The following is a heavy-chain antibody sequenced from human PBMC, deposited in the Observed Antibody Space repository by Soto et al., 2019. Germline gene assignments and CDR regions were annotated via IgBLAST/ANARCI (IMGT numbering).Heavy chain of an antibody. J-gene: IGHJ6*02. CDR3: AKGISDSSGYYGGDV. V-gene: IGHV3-43*01. CDR2: ISWDGGST. Sequence: GGSLRLSCAASGFTFDDYTMHWVRQAPGKGLEWVSLISWDGGSTYYADSVKGRFTISRDNSKNSLYLQMNSLRTEDTALYYCAKGISDSSGYYGGDVWGQGTTVTVSS. CDR1: GFTFDDYT. D-gene: IGHD3-22*01.